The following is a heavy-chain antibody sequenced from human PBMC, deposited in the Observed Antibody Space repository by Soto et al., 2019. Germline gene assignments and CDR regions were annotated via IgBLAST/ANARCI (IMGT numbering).Heavy chain of an antibody. V-gene: IGHV3-11*01. CDR1: GFTFSDYY. Sequence: GGSLRLSCAASGFTFSDYYMSWIRQAPGKGLEWVSYIRSSGSTIYYADSVKGRFTISRDNAKNSLYLQMNSLRAEDTAVYYCASKVDCTSTTCYAGGWFDPWGQGNLVTVSS. J-gene: IGHJ5*02. D-gene: IGHD2-2*01. CDR2: IRSSGSTI. CDR3: ASKVDCTSTTCYAGGWFDP.